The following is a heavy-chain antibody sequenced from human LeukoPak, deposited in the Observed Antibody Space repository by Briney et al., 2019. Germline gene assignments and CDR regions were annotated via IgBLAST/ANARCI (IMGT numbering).Heavy chain of an antibody. CDR1: GYSISSGYY. CDR3: ARHRVHNSGWPKWYFDL. Sequence: SETLSLTCGVSGYSISSGYYWGWIRQPPGKGLEWIGGVYHSGSTYLNPSLKSRVTISVDTSKNQFSLKVISVNAADTAVYYCARHRVHNSGWPKWYFDLWGRGTLVTVSS. J-gene: IGHJ2*01. D-gene: IGHD6-19*01. V-gene: IGHV4-38-2*01. CDR2: VYHSGST.